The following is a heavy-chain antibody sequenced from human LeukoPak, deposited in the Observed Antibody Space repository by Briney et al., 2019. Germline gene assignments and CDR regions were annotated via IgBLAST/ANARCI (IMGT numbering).Heavy chain of an antibody. CDR3: ARACSSTSCLRFDP. J-gene: IGHJ5*02. CDR1: RYTFTGYY. Sequence: GASVKVSCKASRYTFTGYYMHWVRQAPGQGLEWMGWINPNSGGTNYAQQFQGRVTMTSDTSISTAYMELSRLRSDDTAVYYCARACSSTSCLRFDPWGQGTLVTVSS. CDR2: INPNSGGT. D-gene: IGHD2-2*01. V-gene: IGHV1-2*02.